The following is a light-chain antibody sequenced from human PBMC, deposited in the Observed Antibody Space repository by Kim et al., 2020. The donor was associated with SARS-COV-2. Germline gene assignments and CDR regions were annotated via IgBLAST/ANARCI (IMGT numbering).Light chain of an antibody. V-gene: IGKV1-27*01. Sequence: ASVGDRVTITCRASQGISNYLAWYQQKPGKVPKLLIYAASTLQSGVPSRFSGSGSGTDFTLAISSLQPEDVATYYCQKYNSAPRTFGQGTKVDIK. CDR3: QKYNSAPRT. J-gene: IGKJ1*01. CDR1: QGISNY. CDR2: AAS.